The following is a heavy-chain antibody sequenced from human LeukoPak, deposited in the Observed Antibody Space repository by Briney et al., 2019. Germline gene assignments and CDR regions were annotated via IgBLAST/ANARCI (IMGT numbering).Heavy chain of an antibody. V-gene: IGHV4-4*02. Sequence: SETLSLTCPVSGGSIISSNWWSWVRQPPGKGLEWIGEVHHTGSTNYNPSLKSRVIISVDKSKNQFSLNLSSLTAADTAVYYCARALYYYDSSGYLDYWGQGTLVTVSS. D-gene: IGHD3-22*01. CDR1: GGSIISSNW. CDR2: VHHTGST. J-gene: IGHJ4*02. CDR3: ARALYYYDSSGYLDY.